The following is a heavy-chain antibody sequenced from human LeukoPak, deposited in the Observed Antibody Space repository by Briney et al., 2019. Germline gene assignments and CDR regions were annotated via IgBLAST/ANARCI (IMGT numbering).Heavy chain of an antibody. CDR1: GGSFSGYY. D-gene: IGHD3-22*01. J-gene: IGHJ4*02. CDR2: INHSGST. Sequence: EPSETLSLTCAVYGGSFSGYYWSWIRQPPGKGLEWIGEINHSGSTNYNPSLKSRVTISVDTSKNQFSLKLSSVTAADTAVYYCARVHYYDSSGHFDYWGQGTLVTVSS. CDR3: ARVHYYDSSGHFDY. V-gene: IGHV4-34*01.